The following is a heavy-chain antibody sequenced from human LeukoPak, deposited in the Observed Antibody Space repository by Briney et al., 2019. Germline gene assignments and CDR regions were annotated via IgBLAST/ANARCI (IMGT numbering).Heavy chain of an antibody. CDR3: ARGRGSYSGNYYYYYGMDV. CDR1: GGSFSGYY. J-gene: IGHJ6*02. CDR2: INHSGST. D-gene: IGHD1-26*01. V-gene: IGHV4-34*01. Sequence: PSETLSLTCAVYGGSFSGYYWSWIRQPPGKGLEWIGEINHSGSTNYNPSLKSRVTISVDTSKNQFSLKLSSVTAADTAAYYCARGRGSYSGNYYYYYGMDVWGQGTTVTVSS.